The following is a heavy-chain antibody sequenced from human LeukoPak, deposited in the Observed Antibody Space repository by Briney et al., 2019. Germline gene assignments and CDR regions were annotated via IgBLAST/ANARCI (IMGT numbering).Heavy chain of an antibody. D-gene: IGHD3-3*01. CDR2: IYYSGST. J-gene: IGHJ4*02. Sequence: SETLSLTCTVSGGSISSYYWSWIRQPPGKGLEWIGYIYYSGSTNYNPSLKSRVTISVDTSKNQFSLKLSSVTAADTAVYYCARSNTDFWSGYYGETFDYWGQGTLVTVSS. CDR3: ARSNTDFWSGYYGETFDY. CDR1: GGSISSYY. V-gene: IGHV4-59*08.